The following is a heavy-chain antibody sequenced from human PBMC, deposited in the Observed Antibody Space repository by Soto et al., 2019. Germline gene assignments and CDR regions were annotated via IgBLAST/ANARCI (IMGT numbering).Heavy chain of an antibody. J-gene: IGHJ4*02. V-gene: IGHV4-4*02. CDR3: ARHIAVSGTRGFDH. D-gene: IGHD2-21*01. CDR2: IFHTGSA. Sequence: QVQLQESCPGLMKPSGTLSLTCAVSGGSITSNWWRWVRQPPGKGLEWIAEIFHTGSANYNPSLMGRLTISMDKSRNHLSLNLNSVTAADTAVYYCARHIAVSGTRGFDHWGQGTLVTVSS. CDR1: GGSITSNW.